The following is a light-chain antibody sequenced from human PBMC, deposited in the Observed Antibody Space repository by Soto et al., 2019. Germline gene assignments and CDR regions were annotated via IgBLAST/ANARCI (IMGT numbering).Light chain of an antibody. CDR2: AAS. CDR3: QQLGDYPLT. Sequence: DIQLTQSPSFLSASVGDRVTITCRASQGIGSFLAWFQQKPGNAPELLIYAASTLQSGVPSRFSGSGSGTEFTLTVSSLQPEDFATYYCQQLGDYPLTFGGGTKVDIK. J-gene: IGKJ4*01. CDR1: QGIGSF. V-gene: IGKV1-9*01.